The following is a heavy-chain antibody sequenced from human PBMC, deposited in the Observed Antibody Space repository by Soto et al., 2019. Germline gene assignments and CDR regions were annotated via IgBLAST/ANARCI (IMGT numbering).Heavy chain of an antibody. V-gene: IGHV1-69*13. D-gene: IGHD6-6*01. J-gene: IGHJ6*02. CDR1: GVTSSSYA. CDR3: ARDPPYSSIAARPPFYYGMDV. Sequence: AAKASCKEPGVTSSSYASSWVQQDPGQGLEWMGGRIPIFGTANYAQKFQGRVTITADESTSTAYMELSSLRSEDTAVYYCARDPPYSSIAARPPFYYGMDVSGQGPSVTVSS. CDR2: RIPIFGTA.